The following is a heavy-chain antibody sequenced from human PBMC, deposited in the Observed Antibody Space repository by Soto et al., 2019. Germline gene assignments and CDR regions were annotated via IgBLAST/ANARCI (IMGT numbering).Heavy chain of an antibody. CDR1: GDSISPSSYY. V-gene: IGHV4-39*02. CDR3: ARLAYSGYLQT. CDR2: IYYSGAT. D-gene: IGHD1-26*01. Sequence: SETLSLPSDLSGDSISPSSYYWGWIRQPPGKGLEWIASIYYSGATYYNPSLQSRVTISVDTSNNRFSLTLSSLTAADTAVYLCARLAYSGYLQTWGHCSLVTVSS. J-gene: IGHJ1*01.